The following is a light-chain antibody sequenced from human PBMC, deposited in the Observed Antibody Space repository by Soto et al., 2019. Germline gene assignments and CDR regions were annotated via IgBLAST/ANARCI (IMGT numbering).Light chain of an antibody. Sequence: EIGLTQSPGTLSLSPGERATLSCRASQSVSSSYLAWYQQKPGQAPRLLIYGASSRATGIPDRFSGSGSGTDFTVTISRLEPEDFAVYYCQQYGSSPPMCTFGQGTKLEIK. CDR2: GAS. J-gene: IGKJ2*02. V-gene: IGKV3-20*01. CDR1: QSVSSSY. CDR3: QQYGSSPPMCT.